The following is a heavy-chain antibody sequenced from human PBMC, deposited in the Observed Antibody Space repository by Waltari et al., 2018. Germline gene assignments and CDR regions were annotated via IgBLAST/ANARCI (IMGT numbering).Heavy chain of an antibody. J-gene: IGHJ6*02. Sequence: EVQLLESGGGLVQPGGSLRLSCAASGFTFSSYAMSWVRPAPGKGLEWVSAISGSGGSTYYADSVKGRFTISRDNSKNTLYLQMNSLRAEDTAVYYCATVLRFLEWLFPANYYYYGMDVWGQGTTVTVSS. V-gene: IGHV3-23*01. D-gene: IGHD3-3*01. CDR2: ISGSGGST. CDR3: ATVLRFLEWLFPANYYYYGMDV. CDR1: GFTFSSYA.